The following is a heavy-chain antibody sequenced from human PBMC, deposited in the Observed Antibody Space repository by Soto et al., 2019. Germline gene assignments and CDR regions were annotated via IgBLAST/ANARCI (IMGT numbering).Heavy chain of an antibody. J-gene: IGHJ6*02. CDR2: ISGSGIST. Sequence: GGSLRLSCAASGFTFSTYPMSWVRQAPGKGLEWVSGISGSGISTYYTDSVKGRFTISRDNSKNTVFLQMNSLRDEDTAVYYCVKPPVTTASYYYYDMDVWGQGTTVTVSS. CDR1: GFTFSTYP. CDR3: VKPPVTTASYYYYDMDV. D-gene: IGHD4-4*01. V-gene: IGHV3-23*01.